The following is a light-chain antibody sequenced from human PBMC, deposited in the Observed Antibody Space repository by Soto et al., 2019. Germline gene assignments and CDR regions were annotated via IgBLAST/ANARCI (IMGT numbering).Light chain of an antibody. CDR1: QSVRSNY. CDR2: DAS. J-gene: IGKJ4*01. CDR3: QQYGSTPLT. V-gene: IGKV3-20*01. Sequence: EIVLTQSPDTLSLSPGERATLSCRASQSVRSNYLAWYQQKPGQAPRFLIYDASSRATGIPDRFSGSGSGTDFTLTISRLEPEEFAVYYCQQYGSTPLTFGGGTKVDIK.